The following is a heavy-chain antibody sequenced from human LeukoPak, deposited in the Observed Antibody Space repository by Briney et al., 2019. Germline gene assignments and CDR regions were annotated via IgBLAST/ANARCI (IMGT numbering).Heavy chain of an antibody. CDR2: IYYSGST. V-gene: IGHV4-39*01. CDR1: GGSISSNSYY. D-gene: IGHD3-10*01. CDR3: ARTRYYYNSRSYGAPYYFDY. J-gene: IGHJ4*02. Sequence: SETLSLTCAVSGGSISSNSYYWGWIRQPPGKGLEWIGSIYYSGSTYYNPSLKSRVTISVDTSKNQFSLKLSSVTAADTAVYYCARTRYYYNSRSYGAPYYFDYWGQGTMVTVSS.